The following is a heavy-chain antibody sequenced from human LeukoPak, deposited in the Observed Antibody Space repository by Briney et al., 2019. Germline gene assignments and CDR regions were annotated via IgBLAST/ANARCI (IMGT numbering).Heavy chain of an antibody. J-gene: IGHJ3*02. CDR1: RLTVSHYW. CDR2: INSDGSNI. CDR3: AKDGYNVALDI. V-gene: IGHV3-74*01. D-gene: IGHD5-24*01. Sequence: GGFLRLSCAASRLTVSHYWMDWVRQAPGKGLVWVSRINSDGSNIRYADSVKGRFTISRDNAKNTLYLQMNSLRAEDTAVYYWAKDGYNVALDIWGQGTVVTVSS.